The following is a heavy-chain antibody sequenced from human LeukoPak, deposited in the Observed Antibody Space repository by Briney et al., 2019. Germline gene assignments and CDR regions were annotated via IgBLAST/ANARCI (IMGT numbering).Heavy chain of an antibody. D-gene: IGHD1-26*01. Sequence: ASVKASCKASGYTFTGYYMHWVRQAPGQGLEWMGWMNPNSGNTGYAQKFQGRVTMTRNTSISTAYMELSSLRSEDTAVYYCARAMGVPDYWGQGTLVTVSS. V-gene: IGHV1-8*02. CDR1: GYTFTGYY. J-gene: IGHJ4*02. CDR3: ARAMGVPDY. CDR2: MNPNSGNT.